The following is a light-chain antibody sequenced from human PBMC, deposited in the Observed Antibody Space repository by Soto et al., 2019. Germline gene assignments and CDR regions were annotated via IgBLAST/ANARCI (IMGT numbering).Light chain of an antibody. CDR3: ASLTTTSFV. CDR2: EVS. V-gene: IGLV2-14*01. Sequence: QSALTQPASVSGCPGQSITISCAGTSSDVGAYNFVSWYQHHPDKAPKLMISEVSNRPSGVSDRFSGSKSGNTASLTISGLQAEDEADYYCASLTTTSFVFGTGTKVT. CDR1: SSDVGAYNF. J-gene: IGLJ1*01.